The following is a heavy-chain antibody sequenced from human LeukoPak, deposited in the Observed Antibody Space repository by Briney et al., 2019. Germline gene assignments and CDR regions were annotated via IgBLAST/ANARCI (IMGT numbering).Heavy chain of an antibody. CDR1: GYTFTSCG. Sequence: ASVKVSCKASGYTFTSCGISWVGQAPGQGREGMGWISTYNGKRKYAQKLRGRVTITTDTSKSTAYMELRSLRSDNTAVYYCARDQAYCSIITCPFDYWGQGTLVTVSS. CDR2: ISTYNGKR. V-gene: IGHV1-18*01. J-gene: IGHJ4*02. D-gene: IGHD2-2*01. CDR3: ARDQAYCSIITCPFDY.